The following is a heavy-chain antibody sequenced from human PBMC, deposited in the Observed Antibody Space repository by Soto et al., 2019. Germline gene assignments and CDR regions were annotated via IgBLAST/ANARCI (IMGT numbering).Heavy chain of an antibody. CDR3: ARHRFPTAYSSGPDAFDI. J-gene: IGHJ3*02. V-gene: IGHV5-51*01. Sequence: GESLKISCKGSGYSFTSYWIGWVRQMPGKGLEWMGIIYPGDSDTRYSPSFQGQVTISADKSISTAYLQWSSLKASDTAMYYCARHRFPTAYSSGPDAFDIWGQGTMVTVSS. CDR1: GYSFTSYW. CDR2: IYPGDSDT. D-gene: IGHD6-19*01.